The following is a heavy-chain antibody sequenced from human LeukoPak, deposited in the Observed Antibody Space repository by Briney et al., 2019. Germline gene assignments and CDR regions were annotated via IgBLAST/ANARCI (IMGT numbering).Heavy chain of an antibody. J-gene: IGHJ6*03. CDR3: AKGARRFLEWLLDYYYYMDV. D-gene: IGHD3-3*01. Sequence: PGGSLRLSCAASGFTFSSYAMSLVRQAPGKGLEWVSAISGSGGSTYYADSVKGRFTISRDNSKNTLYLQMNSLRAEDTAVYYCAKGARRFLEWLLDYYYYMDVWGKGTTVTVSS. CDR1: GFTFSSYA. CDR2: ISGSGGST. V-gene: IGHV3-23*01.